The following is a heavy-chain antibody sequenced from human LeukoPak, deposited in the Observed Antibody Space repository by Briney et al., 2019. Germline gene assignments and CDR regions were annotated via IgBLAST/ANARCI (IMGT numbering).Heavy chain of an antibody. Sequence: KPSETLSLTCSVSDVSIDSNTYYWGWIRQSPGKGLEWIGYIYYSGTTNYNPSLKSRVTISIDTSKNQFSLKLSSVTAADTAVYYCARERLPNSPFDYWGQGTLVTVSS. CDR3: ARERLPNSPFDY. V-gene: IGHV4-61*05. D-gene: IGHD4-23*01. CDR2: IYYSGTT. J-gene: IGHJ4*02. CDR1: DVSIDSNTYY.